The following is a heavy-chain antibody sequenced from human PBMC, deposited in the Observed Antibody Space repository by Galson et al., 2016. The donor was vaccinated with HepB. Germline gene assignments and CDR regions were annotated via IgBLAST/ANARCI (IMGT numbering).Heavy chain of an antibody. D-gene: IGHD1-14*01. Sequence: SLRLSCAASGFTVSSTYMTWVRQPPGKGLEWVSIIYSGGRKYYADSLKGRFTISRDNSKNTLLLEMNSLTVDDTAVYYCARVGAVRAEEGLDGWGHGTTVTVSS. CDR1: GFTVSSTY. CDR2: IYSGGRK. CDR3: ARVGAVRAEEGLDG. J-gene: IGHJ6*02. V-gene: IGHV3-53*01.